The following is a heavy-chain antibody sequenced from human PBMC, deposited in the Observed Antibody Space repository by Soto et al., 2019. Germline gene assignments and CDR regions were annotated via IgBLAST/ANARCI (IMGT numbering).Heavy chain of an antibody. D-gene: IGHD6-6*01. J-gene: IGHJ6*02. V-gene: IGHV4-59*01. CDR3: ASLYSSSSPDYYYGMDV. CDR1: GGSISSYY. CDR2: IYYSGST. Sequence: SETLSLTCTVSGGSISSYYWSWIRQPPGKGLEWIGYIYYSGSTNYNPSLKSRVTISVDTSKNQFSLKLSSVTAADTAVYYCASLYSSSSPDYYYGMDVWGQGTTVTVS.